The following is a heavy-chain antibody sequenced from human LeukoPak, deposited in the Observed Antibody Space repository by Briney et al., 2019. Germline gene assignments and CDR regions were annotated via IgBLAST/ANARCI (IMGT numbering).Heavy chain of an antibody. V-gene: IGHV1-2*02. J-gene: IGHJ4*02. CDR2: IKPSSGAT. D-gene: IGHD3-22*01. CDR1: GYTFTSYH. CDR3: ASCYYDSSGYYYFDY. Sequence: ASVKVSCKTSGYTFTSYHMHWVRQAPGQGLEWMGWIKPSSGATNYAQKFRGRVTMTRDTSNRTSYMELSRLRSDDTALYYCASCYYDSSGYYYFDYWGQGTLVTVSS.